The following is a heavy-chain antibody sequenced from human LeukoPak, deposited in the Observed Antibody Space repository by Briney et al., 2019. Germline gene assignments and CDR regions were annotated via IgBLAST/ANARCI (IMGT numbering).Heavy chain of an antibody. CDR1: GGSVRNRY. J-gene: IGHJ4*02. Sequence: SETLSLTCTVPGGSVRNRYWSWVRQPPGRGLEWIGYLYYSWSTVYNPSLKSRLTISVDTSKNQFSLKLSSVTATDTAVYYCTRGATSFYYFDQWAQGTPVTVSS. CDR2: LYYSWST. V-gene: IGHV4-59*02. D-gene: IGHD2-2*01. CDR3: TRGATSFYYFDQ.